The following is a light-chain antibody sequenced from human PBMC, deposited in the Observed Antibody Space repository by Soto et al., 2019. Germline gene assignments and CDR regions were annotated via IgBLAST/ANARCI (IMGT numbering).Light chain of an antibody. Sequence: EIVMTQSPATLSVSPGERATLSCRASQSVRGNLAWYQQKPGQSPRLLIYGASTRATGIPARFSGSGSGTEFTLTISSLQSEDFAIYYCQRYNNWPLTFGGGTKVDIK. V-gene: IGKV3-15*01. CDR1: QSVRGN. CDR2: GAS. J-gene: IGKJ4*01. CDR3: QRYNNWPLT.